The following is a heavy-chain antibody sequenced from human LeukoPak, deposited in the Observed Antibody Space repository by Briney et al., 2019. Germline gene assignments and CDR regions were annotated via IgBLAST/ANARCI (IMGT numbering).Heavy chain of an antibody. Sequence: GGSLRLSCAASGFRFTGFWMSWVRQAPGKGPEWVANINQESTETYYVDSVRGRFTISRDNAKNSLSLQMNSLRVEDTAVYYCARGGFGAPFDYCGQGTLVTVSS. V-gene: IGHV3-7*01. D-gene: IGHD3-10*01. J-gene: IGHJ4*02. CDR2: INQESTET. CDR3: ARGGFGAPFDY. CDR1: GFRFTGFW.